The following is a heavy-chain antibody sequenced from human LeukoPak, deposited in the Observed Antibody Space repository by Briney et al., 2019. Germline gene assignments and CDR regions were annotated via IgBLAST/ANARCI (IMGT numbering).Heavy chain of an antibody. Sequence: NPSETLSLTCTVSGGSVSSGSYDWAWIRQPPGKGLEWFGYIYYSGSTNYNPSLKSRVTISVDTPKNRFSLRLSSVTAADTAVYYCARDSPYHILTGTDMWGQGTLVTVSS. CDR1: GGSVSSGSYD. CDR2: IYYSGST. D-gene: IGHD3-9*01. CDR3: ARDSPYHILTGTDM. V-gene: IGHV4-61*01. J-gene: IGHJ4*02.